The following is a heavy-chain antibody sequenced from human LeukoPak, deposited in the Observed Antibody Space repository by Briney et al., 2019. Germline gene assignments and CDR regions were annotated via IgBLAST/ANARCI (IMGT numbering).Heavy chain of an antibody. D-gene: IGHD6-13*01. V-gene: IGHV7-4-1*02. J-gene: IGHJ6*03. Sequence: ASVKVSCKASGYIFISYAMNWVRQAPGQGLEWMGWINTNTGNSTYAQGFTGRYVFSLDTSVSTAYLQISSLKAEDTAVYYCARGRGGSTLYYYYYMDVWGKGTTVTVSS. CDR3: ARGRGGSTLYYYYYMDV. CDR2: INTNTGNS. CDR1: GYIFISYA.